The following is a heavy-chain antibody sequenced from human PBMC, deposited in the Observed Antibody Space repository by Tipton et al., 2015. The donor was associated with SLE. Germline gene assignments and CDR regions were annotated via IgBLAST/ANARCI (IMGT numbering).Heavy chain of an antibody. CDR1: GGSVSSGSYY. D-gene: IGHD3-22*01. V-gene: IGHV4-61*01. CDR2: IYDSGST. CDR3: ARGDGYYPFDY. J-gene: IGHJ4*02. Sequence: TLSLTCTVSGGSVSSGSYYWNWIRQPPGKGLEWIGYIYDSGSTNYHPSLKSRVTISVDTSKNQFSLEMTSVTAADTAVYYCARGDGYYPFDYWGQGTLLTVSS.